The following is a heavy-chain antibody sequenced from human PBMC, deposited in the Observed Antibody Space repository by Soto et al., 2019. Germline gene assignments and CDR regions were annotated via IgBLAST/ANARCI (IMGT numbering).Heavy chain of an antibody. CDR3: AREWQWLPPDGLMSSYYCDS. V-gene: IGHV3-33*01. J-gene: IGHJ4*02. D-gene: IGHD6-19*01. Sequence: QVQLVESGGGVVQPGRSLRLSCAASGFNFSRYVMHWVRQAPGKGLEWVAVIGYDGGNKYYADSVKGRFTISRDNSKNTLSRQMNSLSAEDTAVYSCAREWQWLPPDGLMSSYYCDSWGQGTLVTVSS. CDR2: IGYDGGNK. CDR1: GFNFSRYV.